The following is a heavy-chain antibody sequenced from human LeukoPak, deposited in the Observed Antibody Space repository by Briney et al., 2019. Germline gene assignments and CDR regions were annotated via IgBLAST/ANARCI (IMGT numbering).Heavy chain of an antibody. D-gene: IGHD6-13*01. CDR3: AKPKYTSTWPFDY. CDR1: GFAFSTYA. CDR2: ICADGVST. V-gene: IGHV3-23*01. J-gene: IGHJ4*02. Sequence: GGSLRLSCAASGFAFSTYAMRWVRQAPGKGLEWVSAICADGVSTYYADSVKGRFTISRDSSKNTLYLQMNRLRAEDTAVYYCAKPKYTSTWPFDYWGQGTLVTVSS.